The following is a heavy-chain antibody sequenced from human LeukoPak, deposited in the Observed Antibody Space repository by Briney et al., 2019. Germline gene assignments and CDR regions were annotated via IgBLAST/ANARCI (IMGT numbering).Heavy chain of an antibody. J-gene: IGHJ4*02. Sequence: PSETLSLTCTVSGGSISTYYWNWIRQPPGKGLEWIGYIYHSGGTNNNPSLKSRVTMSVDTSKNQFSLKLSSVTAADTAVYYCARDYCSGGSCPPEYWGQGTLVTVSS. CDR2: IYHSGGT. CDR1: GGSISTYY. V-gene: IGHV4-59*01. D-gene: IGHD2-15*01. CDR3: ARDYCSGGSCPPEY.